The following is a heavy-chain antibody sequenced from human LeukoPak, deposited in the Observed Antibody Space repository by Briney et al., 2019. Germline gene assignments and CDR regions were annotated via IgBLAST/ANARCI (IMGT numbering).Heavy chain of an antibody. V-gene: IGHV1-2*02. Sequence: ASVKVSCKASGYTFTDYYIHWVRQAPGQGLEWMGWINPNNGGTNYAQKFQGRVTMTRDTSISTAYMELSRLRSDDTAVYYCARAIFVGYSGFDYWGQGTLVTVSS. CDR2: INPNNGGT. CDR3: ARAIFVGYSGFDY. J-gene: IGHJ4*02. D-gene: IGHD1-26*01. CDR1: GYTFTDYY.